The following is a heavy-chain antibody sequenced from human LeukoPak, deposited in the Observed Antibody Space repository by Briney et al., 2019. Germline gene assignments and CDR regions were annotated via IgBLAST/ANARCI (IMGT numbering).Heavy chain of an antibody. CDR2: IDTDERST. V-gene: IGHV3-74*01. Sequence: PGGSLRLSCAASGFTLSSYWMHWVRQVPGKGLVWVSRIDTDERSTNYADSVKGRFTIFRDNARNTLYLQMNSLRVEDTAVYYCTRRLLGIDYWGQGTLVTVSS. CDR3: TRRLLGIDY. J-gene: IGHJ4*02. CDR1: GFTLSSYW. D-gene: IGHD2-8*02.